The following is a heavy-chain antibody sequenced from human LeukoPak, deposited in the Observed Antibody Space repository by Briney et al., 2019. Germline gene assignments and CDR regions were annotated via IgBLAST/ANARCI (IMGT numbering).Heavy chain of an antibody. V-gene: IGHV4-4*07. CDR1: GVSISSYY. Sequence: SETLSLTCTVSGVSISSYYWSWIRQPAGKGLEWIGRIYTSGSTNYNPSLKSRVTMSVDTSKNQFSLKLSSVTAADTAVYYCARDRHWTNDWVFDYWGQGTLVTVSS. D-gene: IGHD1/OR15-1a*01. CDR3: ARDRHWTNDWVFDY. J-gene: IGHJ4*02. CDR2: IYTSGST.